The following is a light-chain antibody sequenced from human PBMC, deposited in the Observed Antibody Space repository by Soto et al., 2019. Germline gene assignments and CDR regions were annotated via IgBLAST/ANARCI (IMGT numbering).Light chain of an antibody. V-gene: IGKV1-5*01. Sequence: IQMTQSPSTLSASVGDRITITCRASQSVSSWLAWYQQKPGRVPKLLIYDASTLESGVPSTFGGSGSGTEFTLTINSLQPEDFATSFRQKYNSFPYTFGQGTKVDIK. CDR1: QSVSSW. J-gene: IGKJ2*01. CDR3: QKYNSFPYT. CDR2: DAS.